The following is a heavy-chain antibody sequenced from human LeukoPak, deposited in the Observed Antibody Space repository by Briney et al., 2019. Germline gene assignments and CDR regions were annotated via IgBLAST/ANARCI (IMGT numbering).Heavy chain of an antibody. J-gene: IGHJ4*02. D-gene: IGHD2-2*01. CDR3: ARSLPEYQLPGHFDY. CDR2: ISYDGSNK. Sequence: GGSLRFSCAASGFTFSSYAMHWVRQAPGKGLEWVAVISYDGSNKYYADSVKGRFTISRDNSKNTLYLQMNSLRAEDTAVYYCARSLPEYQLPGHFDYWGQGTLVTVSS. CDR1: GFTFSSYA. V-gene: IGHV3-30*04.